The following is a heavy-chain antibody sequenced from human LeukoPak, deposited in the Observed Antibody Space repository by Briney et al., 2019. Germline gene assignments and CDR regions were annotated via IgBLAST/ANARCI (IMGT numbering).Heavy chain of an antibody. V-gene: IGHV3-30*18. Sequence: PGGSLRLSCAAYGFTFSSYGMPWVPQAPGKGLEWVEVISYDGSNKYYADTEKGRITNSRDNSKNTLYLQMNSLRAEDTAVYYCAKDKATVVTSYYYYGMDGWGQGTTVTVSS. CDR3: AKDKATVVTSYYYYGMDG. J-gene: IGHJ6*02. D-gene: IGHD4-23*01. CDR1: GFTFSSYG. CDR2: ISYDGSNK.